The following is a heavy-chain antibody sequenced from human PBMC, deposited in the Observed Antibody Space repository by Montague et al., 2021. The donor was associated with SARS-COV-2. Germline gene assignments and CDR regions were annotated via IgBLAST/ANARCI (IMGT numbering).Heavy chain of an antibody. V-gene: IGHV4-59*01. D-gene: IGHD6-19*01. Sequence: SETLSLTCTVSGGSISSYYWNWIRQPPGKGLEWIGYIYYSCSTNYNPSLKSRVTISVDTSKNQFSLKLSSVTAADTAVYYCARGSGWMGNDFDIWGQGTMVTVSS. CDR1: GGSISSYY. CDR3: ARGSGWMGNDFDI. J-gene: IGHJ3*02. CDR2: IYYSCST.